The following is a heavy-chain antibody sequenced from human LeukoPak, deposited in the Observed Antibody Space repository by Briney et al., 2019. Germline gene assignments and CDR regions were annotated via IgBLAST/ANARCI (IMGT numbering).Heavy chain of an antibody. J-gene: IGHJ4*02. V-gene: IGHV3-49*03. D-gene: IGHD1-7*01. CDR1: GFTFGDHG. CDR2: IRSNTYGGTI. CDR3: TRDRISGTP. Sequence: PGRSLRLSCTASGFTFGDHGVIWFRQAPGKGLEWVGFIRSNTYGGTIEYAASVKGRFTISRDDSKSIAYLQMNSLTTEDTAVYYCTRDRISGTPWGQGTLVTVSS.